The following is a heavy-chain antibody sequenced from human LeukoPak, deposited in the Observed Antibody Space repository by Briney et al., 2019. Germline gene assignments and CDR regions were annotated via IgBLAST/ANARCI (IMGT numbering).Heavy chain of an antibody. D-gene: IGHD6-19*01. CDR1: GFTFSSYG. CDR3: ARDYSLVAGHFDY. Sequence: GGSLRLSCAASGFTFSSYGMRWVRQAPGKGLEWVAVIWYDGSNKYYADSVKGRFTISRDNSKNTLYLQMNSLRAEDTAVYYCARDYSLVAGHFDYWGQGTLVTVSS. J-gene: IGHJ4*02. CDR2: IWYDGSNK. V-gene: IGHV3-33*01.